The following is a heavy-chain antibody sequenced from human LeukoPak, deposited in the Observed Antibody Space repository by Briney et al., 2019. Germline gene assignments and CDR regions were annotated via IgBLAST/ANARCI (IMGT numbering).Heavy chain of an antibody. V-gene: IGHV1-8*03. D-gene: IGHD2-2*01. CDR1: GYTFTSYD. CDR3: ARGLYCSSTSCYHNWFDP. J-gene: IGHJ5*02. Sequence: GASVKVSCKASGYTFTSYDINWVRQATGQGLEWMGWMNPNSGNTGYAQKFQGRVTITRNTSISTAYMELSSLRSEDTAVYYCARGLYCSSTSCYHNWFDPWGQGTPVTVSS. CDR2: MNPNSGNT.